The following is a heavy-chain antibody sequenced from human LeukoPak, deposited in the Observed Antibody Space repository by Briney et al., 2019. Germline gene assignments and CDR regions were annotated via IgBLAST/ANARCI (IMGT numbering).Heavy chain of an antibody. Sequence: PGGSLRPSCAASGFTFDDYGMSWVRQAPGKGLEWVSGINWNGGSTGCADSVKGRFTISRDNAKNSLYLQMNSLRAEDTALYYCARAGVGADTAMELGYWGQGTLVTVSS. J-gene: IGHJ4*02. CDR2: INWNGGST. V-gene: IGHV3-20*04. CDR1: GFTFDDYG. CDR3: ARAGVGADTAMELGY. D-gene: IGHD5-18*01.